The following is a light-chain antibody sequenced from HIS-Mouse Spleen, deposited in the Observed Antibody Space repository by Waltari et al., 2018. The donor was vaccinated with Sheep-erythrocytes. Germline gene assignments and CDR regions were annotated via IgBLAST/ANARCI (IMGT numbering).Light chain of an antibody. Sequence: QSALTQPRSVSGSPGQSVTISCTGTSSDVGGYNYVSWYQQHPGKAPKLMIYDVSTRPSGVPYRFSGSKSGNTASLTISGLQAEDEADYYCCSYAGSYNHVFATGTKVTVL. V-gene: IGLV2-11*01. CDR2: DVS. CDR3: CSYAGSYNHV. J-gene: IGLJ1*01. CDR1: SSDVGGYNY.